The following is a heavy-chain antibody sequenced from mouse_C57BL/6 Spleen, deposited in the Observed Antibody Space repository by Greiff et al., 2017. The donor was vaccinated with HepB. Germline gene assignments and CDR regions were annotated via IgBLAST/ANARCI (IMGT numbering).Heavy chain of an antibody. CDR1: GYTFTSYW. CDR2: INPSNGGT. CDR3: ARYGYDGGFAY. Sequence: VQLQQSGTELVKPGASVKLSCKASGYTFTSYWMHWVKQRPGQGLEWIGNINPSNGGTNYNEKVQSKATLTVDKSSSTAYMQLSSLTSEDSAVYYCARYGYDGGFAYWGQRTLVTVSA. J-gene: IGHJ3*01. V-gene: IGHV1-53*01. D-gene: IGHD2-2*01.